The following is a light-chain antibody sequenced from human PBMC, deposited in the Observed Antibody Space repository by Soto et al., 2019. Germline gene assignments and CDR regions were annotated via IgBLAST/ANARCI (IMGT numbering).Light chain of an antibody. V-gene: IGKV1D-8*03. CDR1: QDISYY. Sequence: VIWVTQSPSLLSASTGDRVTISCRLSQDISYYLAWYQQKPGKAPELLIYGASTLQSGVPSRFSGSGSSTEFTLTTSRLQSEDFATYYCQQYYSFPRTFGQGTKVDI. J-gene: IGKJ1*01. CDR2: GAS. CDR3: QQYYSFPRT.